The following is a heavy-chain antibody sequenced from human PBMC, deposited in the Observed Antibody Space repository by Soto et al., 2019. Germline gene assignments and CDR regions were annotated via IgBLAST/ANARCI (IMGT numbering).Heavy chain of an antibody. D-gene: IGHD4-17*01. V-gene: IGHV1-46*01. CDR2: INPSGGST. CDR3: ARSESDYGDYSY. Sequence: ASVKVSCKAPGYTFTSYYMHWVRQAPGQGLEWMGIINPSGGSTSYAQKFQGRVTMTRDTSTSTVYMELSSLRSEDTAVYYCARSESDYGDYSYWGQGTLVTVSS. J-gene: IGHJ4*02. CDR1: GYTFTSYY.